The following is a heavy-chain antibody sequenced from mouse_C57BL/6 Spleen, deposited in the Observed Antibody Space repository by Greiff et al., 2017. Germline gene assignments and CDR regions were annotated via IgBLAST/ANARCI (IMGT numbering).Heavy chain of an antibody. Sequence: EVQLVESGGGLVKPGGSLKLSCAASGFTFSSYTMSWVRQTPEKRLEWVATISGGGGNTYYPGSVQGRFTISRDNAKNTLYMQMSRLRSEDTALYYCARQSGTYYFDYWGQGTTLTVSS. CDR1: GFTFSSYT. V-gene: IGHV5-9*01. CDR2: ISGGGGNT. CDR3: ARQSGTYYFDY. J-gene: IGHJ2*01. D-gene: IGHD1-3*01.